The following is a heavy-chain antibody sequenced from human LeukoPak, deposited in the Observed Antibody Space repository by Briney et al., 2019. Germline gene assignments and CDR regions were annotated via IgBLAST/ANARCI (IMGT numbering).Heavy chain of an antibody. CDR2: IDAGGSST. CDR1: GFTFSNHW. CDR3: AREELGSSLGFDP. J-gene: IGHJ5*02. V-gene: IGHV3-74*01. Sequence: GGSLRLSCAASGFTFSNHWMHWVRQVPGKGLVWVSRIDAGGSSTSYADSVKGRFSISRDNAKSTLYLQMNSLRAEDTAVYYCAREELGSSLGFDPWGQGTLVTVSS. D-gene: IGHD3-16*01.